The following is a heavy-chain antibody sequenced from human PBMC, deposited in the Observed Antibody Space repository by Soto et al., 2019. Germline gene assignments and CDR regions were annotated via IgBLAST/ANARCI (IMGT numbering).Heavy chain of an antibody. J-gene: IGHJ4*02. Sequence: SETLSLTCTVSGGSISSYYWSWIRQPPGKGLECIGYIYYSGSTNYNPSLKSRVTISVDTSKNQFSLKLSSVTAADTAVYYCARLRTGLLRFDYWGQGTLVTVSS. CDR2: IYYSGST. D-gene: IGHD1-26*01. V-gene: IGHV4-59*08. CDR1: GGSISSYY. CDR3: ARLRTGLLRFDY.